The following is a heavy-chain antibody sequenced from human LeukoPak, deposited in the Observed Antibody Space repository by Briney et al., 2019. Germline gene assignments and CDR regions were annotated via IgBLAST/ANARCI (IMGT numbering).Heavy chain of an antibody. CDR2: INPNSGGT. CDR3: ARAPGLRELLDY. CDR1: GYTFTSYG. D-gene: IGHD1-26*01. V-gene: IGHV1-2*04. J-gene: IGHJ4*02. Sequence: GASVKVSCKASGYTFTSYGISWVRQAPGQGLEWMGWINPNSGGTNYAQKFQGWVTMTRDTSISTAYMELSRLRSDDTAVYYCARAPGLRELLDYWGQGTLVTVSS.